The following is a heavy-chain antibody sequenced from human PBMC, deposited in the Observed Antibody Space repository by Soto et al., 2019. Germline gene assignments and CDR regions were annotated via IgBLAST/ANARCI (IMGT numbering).Heavy chain of an antibody. V-gene: IGHV1-69*13. CDR1: GGTFSSYA. D-gene: IGHD2-15*01. CDR3: ARGARDIVVVVAARGYYGMDV. Sequence: SVKVSWKASGGTFSSYAISWVRQAPGQGLEWMGGIIPIFGTANYAQKFQGRVTITADESTSTAYMELSSLRSEDTAVYYCARGARDIVVVVAARGYYGMDVWGQGTTVTVSS. J-gene: IGHJ6*02. CDR2: IIPIFGTA.